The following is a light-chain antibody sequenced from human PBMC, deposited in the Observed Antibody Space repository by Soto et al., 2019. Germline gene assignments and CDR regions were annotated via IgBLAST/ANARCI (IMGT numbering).Light chain of an antibody. CDR3: QQRSNWPLT. V-gene: IGKV3-11*01. Sequence: EIVLTQSPATLSLSPGERATLSCRASQSVNIYLAWYQQKPGQAPRFLIYDASNRATGIPARFSGSGSGTDFTLTISSLEPEDFAVYYCQQRSNWPLTFGGGTKVEIK. J-gene: IGKJ4*01. CDR2: DAS. CDR1: QSVNIY.